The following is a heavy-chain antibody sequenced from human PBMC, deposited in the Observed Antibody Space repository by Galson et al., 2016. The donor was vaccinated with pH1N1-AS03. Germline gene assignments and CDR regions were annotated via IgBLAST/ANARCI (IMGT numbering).Heavy chain of an antibody. J-gene: IGHJ6*04. V-gene: IGHV3-13*01. CDR1: GFTLSTYD. CDR3: AAWGYISNTHGMDV. Sequence: ASGFTLSTYDMHWVRQATGKGLEWVSIIAATGDTNYGGSVKGRFTISREDAKNSLYLQMNSLRAEDTAVYYCAAWGYISNTHGMDVWGKGTTVTVSS. D-gene: IGHD5-18*01. CDR2: IAATGDT.